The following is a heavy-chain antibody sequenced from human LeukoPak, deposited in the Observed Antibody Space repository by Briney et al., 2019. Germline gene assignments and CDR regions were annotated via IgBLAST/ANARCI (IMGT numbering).Heavy chain of an antibody. V-gene: IGHV4-39*01. Sequence: SETLALICSVSGRSISSSSYYWAWIRQPPGKVLEWIASIYYSGSAYYNPSLKSRVTISVDTYKNQFSLKLSSVTAADTAVYYCAGHLPYSNYCYYWGQGTLVTVSS. CDR3: AGHLPYSNYCYY. CDR1: GRSISSSSYY. D-gene: IGHD4-11*01. CDR2: IYYSGSA. J-gene: IGHJ4*02.